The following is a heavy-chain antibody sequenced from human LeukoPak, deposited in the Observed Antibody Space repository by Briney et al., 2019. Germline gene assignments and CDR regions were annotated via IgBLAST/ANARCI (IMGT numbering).Heavy chain of an antibody. Sequence: PGGSLRPSCAASGFTFSSYEINWVRQAPGKGLEWFSYISTSGSTRYYADSVKGRFTISRDNAKNSLYLQMNSLRAEDTAVYYCAREVIGGSGPLDYWGQGTLVTVSS. V-gene: IGHV3-48*03. CDR1: GFTFSSYE. CDR3: AREVIGGSGPLDY. J-gene: IGHJ4*02. CDR2: ISTSGSTR. D-gene: IGHD3-10*01.